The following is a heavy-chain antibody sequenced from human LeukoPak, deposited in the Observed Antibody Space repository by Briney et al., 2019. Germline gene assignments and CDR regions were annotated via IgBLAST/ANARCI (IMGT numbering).Heavy chain of an antibody. CDR2: INPSGGST. CDR3: ARVRGFWAFDY. CDR1: AYTFTSYY. J-gene: IGHJ4*02. V-gene: IGHV1-46*01. D-gene: IGHD2-2*03. Sequence: ASVNVSCKASAYTFTSYYMHWVRQAPGQGLEWMGIINPSGGSTSYAQKFQGRVTMTRDTSTSTVYMELSSLRSEDTAVYYCARVRGFWAFDYWGQGTLVTVSS.